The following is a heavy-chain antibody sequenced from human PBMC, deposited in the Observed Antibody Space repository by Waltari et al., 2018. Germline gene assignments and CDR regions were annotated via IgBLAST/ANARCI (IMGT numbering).Heavy chain of an antibody. Sequence: QVQLVQSGAEVKKPGSSVKVSCKASGGTFSSYAISWVRQAPGQGLEWMGGIIPIFGTANYAQKFKGRVTITADESTSTAYMELSSLRAEDTAVYYCARAITMVRGVIIYYFDYWGQGTLVTVSS. D-gene: IGHD3-10*01. CDR1: GGTFSSYA. V-gene: IGHV1-69*01. J-gene: IGHJ4*02. CDR3: ARAITMVRGVIIYYFDY. CDR2: IIPIFGTA.